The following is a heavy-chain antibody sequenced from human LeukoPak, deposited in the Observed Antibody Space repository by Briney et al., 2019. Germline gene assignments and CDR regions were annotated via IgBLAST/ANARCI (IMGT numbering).Heavy chain of an antibody. CDR3: ARDRREWLPADY. Sequence: SETLSLTCTVSGGSISSSSYYWGWIRQPPGKGLEWIGSIYYSGSTYYNPSLKSRVTISVDTSKNQFSLKLSSVTAADTAVYYCARDRREWLPADYWGQGTLVTVSS. D-gene: IGHD6-19*01. CDR2: IYYSGST. CDR1: GGSISSSSYY. J-gene: IGHJ4*02. V-gene: IGHV4-39*07.